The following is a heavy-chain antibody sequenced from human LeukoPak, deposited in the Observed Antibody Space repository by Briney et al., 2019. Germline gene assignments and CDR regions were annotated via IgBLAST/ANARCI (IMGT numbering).Heavy chain of an antibody. CDR2: ISAYNGNT. D-gene: IGHD6-19*01. Sequence: ASVKVSCKASGYTVTSYGISWVRQAPGQGLEWMGCISAYNGNTNYAQKLQGRVTMTTDTSTSTAYMELRSLRSDDTAVYYCAAIVNSGWYRYFDYWGQGTLVTVSS. CDR1: GYTVTSYG. J-gene: IGHJ4*02. CDR3: AAIVNSGWYRYFDY. V-gene: IGHV1-18*01.